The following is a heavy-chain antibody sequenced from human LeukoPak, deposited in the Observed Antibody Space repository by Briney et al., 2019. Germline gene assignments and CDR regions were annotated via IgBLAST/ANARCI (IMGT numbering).Heavy chain of an antibody. J-gene: IGHJ4*02. CDR2: IIPILGIA. CDR3: ARSTYGGNDY. D-gene: IGHD4-23*01. CDR1: GGTFSSYA. Sequence: ASAKVSCKASGGTFSSYAISWVRQAPGQGLEWMGRIIPILGIANYAQKFQGRVTITADKSTSTAYMELSSLRSEDTAVYYCARSTYGGNDYWGQGTLVTVSS. V-gene: IGHV1-69*04.